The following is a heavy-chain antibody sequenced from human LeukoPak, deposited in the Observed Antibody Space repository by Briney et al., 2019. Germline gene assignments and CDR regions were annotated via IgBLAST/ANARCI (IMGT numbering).Heavy chain of an antibody. CDR3: ARSITMVRGVIRRGQDYYYMDV. Sequence: GASVKVSCKASGYTFTGYYMHWVRQAPGQGLEWMGWINPNSGGTNYAQKFQGRVTMTRDTSISTAYMELSRLRSDDTAVYYCARSITMVRGVIRRGQDYYYMDVWGKGTTVTVSS. CDR1: GYTFTGYY. CDR2: INPNSGGT. J-gene: IGHJ6*03. V-gene: IGHV1-2*02. D-gene: IGHD3-10*01.